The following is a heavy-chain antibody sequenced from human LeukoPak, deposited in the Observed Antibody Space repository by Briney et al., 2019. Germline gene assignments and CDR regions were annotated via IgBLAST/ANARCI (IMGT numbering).Heavy chain of an antibody. CDR3: ARSPYYGDSGGYYFDY. D-gene: IGHD4-17*01. Sequence: SQTLSLTCTVSGGSISSGGYYWSWIRQHPGKDLEWIGYIYYSGSTNYNPSLKSRVTISVDTSKNQFSLKLNSVTAADTAVYYCARSPYYGDSGGYYFDYWGQGTLVTVSS. CDR1: GGSISSGGYY. J-gene: IGHJ4*02. CDR2: IYYSGST. V-gene: IGHV4-31*03.